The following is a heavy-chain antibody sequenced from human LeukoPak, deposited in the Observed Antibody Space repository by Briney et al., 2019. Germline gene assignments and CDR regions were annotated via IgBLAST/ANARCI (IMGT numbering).Heavy chain of an antibody. CDR2: IIPIFGTA. CDR1: GGTFCSYA. CDR3: ARDDRVEAFDI. Sequence: RASVKVSCKASGGTFCSYAISWVRQAPGQGLEWMGGIIPIFGTANYAQKFQGRVTITADESTSTAYMELSSLRSEDTAVYYRARDDRVEAFDIWGQGTMVTVSS. V-gene: IGHV1-69*13. J-gene: IGHJ3*02.